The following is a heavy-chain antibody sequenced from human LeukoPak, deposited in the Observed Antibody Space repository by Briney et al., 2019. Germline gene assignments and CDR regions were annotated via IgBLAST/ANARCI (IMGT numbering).Heavy chain of an antibody. CDR3: AREWRDDSSLAG. CDR1: GGTFSSYA. D-gene: IGHD6-13*01. J-gene: IGHJ4*02. Sequence: GSSVKVSCKASGGTFSSYAISWVRQAPGQGLEWMGGIIPIFGTANYAQKFQGRVTMTRDTSISTAYMELSRLRSDDTAVYYCAREWRDDSSLAGWGQGTLVTVSS. CDR2: IIPIFGTA. V-gene: IGHV1-69*05.